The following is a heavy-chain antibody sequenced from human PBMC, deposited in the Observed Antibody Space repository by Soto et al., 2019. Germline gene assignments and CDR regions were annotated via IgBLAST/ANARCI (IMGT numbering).Heavy chain of an antibody. CDR3: ARGGYYGSGSYYNVHYFDY. D-gene: IGHD3-10*01. CDR2: ISGSGDNT. CDR1: GFTFSSYA. Sequence: EVQLLESGGGLVQPGGSLRLSCAASGFTFSSYAMSWVRQAPGKGLEWVSAISGSGDNTYYADSVKGRFTISRDNSKNTLYLQMTSLRAEDTAVYYCARGGYYGSGSYYNVHYFDYWGQGTLVTVSS. J-gene: IGHJ4*02. V-gene: IGHV3-23*01.